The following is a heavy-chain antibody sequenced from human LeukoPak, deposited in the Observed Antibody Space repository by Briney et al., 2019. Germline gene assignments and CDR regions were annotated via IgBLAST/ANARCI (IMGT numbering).Heavy chain of an antibody. Sequence: KPGESLKISCKGFGYIFNGYWIAWVRQMPGKGLEGMWIIYTGDYDTKYSPSFQGKVTISADRSISTAYLHWSSLKASDTAMYYCARPGNSLAAGFDYWGQGTLVTVSS. CDR2: IYTGDYDT. CDR1: GYIFNGYW. CDR3: ARPGNSLAAGFDY. D-gene: IGHD6-13*01. J-gene: IGHJ4*02. V-gene: IGHV5-51*01.